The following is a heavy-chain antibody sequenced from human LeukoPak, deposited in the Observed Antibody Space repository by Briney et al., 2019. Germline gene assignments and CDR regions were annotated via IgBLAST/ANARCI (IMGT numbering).Heavy chain of an antibody. D-gene: IGHD4-17*01. V-gene: IGHV3-21*01. CDR2: ITSSSSY. CDR1: GFTLSTYS. J-gene: IGHJ6*04. CDR3: ARDPDPHDYGDYEEGFWYYYAMDV. Sequence: GGSLRLSCAASGFTLSTYSMNWVRQAPGKGLGWVSSITSSSSYYADSVKGRFTISRDNAKNSLFLQMNSLRAEDTAVYFCARDPDPHDYGDYEEGFWYYYAMDVWGKGATVTVSS.